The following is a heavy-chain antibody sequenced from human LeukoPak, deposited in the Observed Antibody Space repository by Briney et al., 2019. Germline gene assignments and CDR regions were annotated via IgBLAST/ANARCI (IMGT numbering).Heavy chain of an antibody. J-gene: IGHJ4*02. CDR1: GGSISSYY. D-gene: IGHD1-26*01. CDR2: IYYSGST. Sequence: SETLSLTCTVSGGSISSYYWSWIRQPPGKGLEWIGYIYYSGSTNYNPSLKSRVTISVDTSRNQFSLKLSSVTAADTAVYYCARLVGATAFDYWGQGALVTVSS. V-gene: IGHV4-59*01. CDR3: ARLVGATAFDY.